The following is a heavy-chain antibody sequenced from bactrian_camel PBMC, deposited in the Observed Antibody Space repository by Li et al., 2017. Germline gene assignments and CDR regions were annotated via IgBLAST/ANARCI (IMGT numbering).Heavy chain of an antibody. Sequence: HVQLVESGGGLVQPGGSLRLSCKATGFIFSDDCMYWVRQAPGKEREGVVALASDGSTWYADSVKGRFTISKDDLKDTLYLQMNNLKPDDTAMYYCGGDWGRSRNSKLCYDGRWSFAPRAMGHGTQVTVS. J-gene: IGHJ4*01. D-gene: IGHD5*01. CDR2: LASDGST. CDR1: GFIFSDDC. V-gene: IGHV3S26*01.